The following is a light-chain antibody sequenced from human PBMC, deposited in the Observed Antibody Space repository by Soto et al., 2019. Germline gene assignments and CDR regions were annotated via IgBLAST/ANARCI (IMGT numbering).Light chain of an antibody. CDR3: CSYAGSSTWV. Sequence: QSALTQPASVSGSPGQSITISCTGTSSDVGSYNLVSWYQQHPGKAPKLMIYEGSKRPSGVSNRFSGSKSGNTAYLTISGLQAEDEADYYCCSYAGSSTWVFSVGTQLTVL. J-gene: IGLJ3*02. V-gene: IGLV2-23*01. CDR2: EGS. CDR1: SSDVGSYNL.